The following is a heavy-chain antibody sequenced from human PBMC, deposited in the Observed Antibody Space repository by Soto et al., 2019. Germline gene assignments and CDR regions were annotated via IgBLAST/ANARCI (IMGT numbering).Heavy chain of an antibody. J-gene: IGHJ4*02. CDR2: INPSGGST. D-gene: IGHD6-13*01. V-gene: IGHV1-46*01. Sequence: ASVKVSCKASGYTFTSYYMHWVRQAPGQGLEWMGIINPSGGSTSYAQKFQGGVTMTRDTSTSTVYMELSSLRSEDTAVYYCARDFATHSSSWYGQDYWGQGTLVTVSS. CDR3: ARDFATHSSSWYGQDY. CDR1: GYTFTSYY.